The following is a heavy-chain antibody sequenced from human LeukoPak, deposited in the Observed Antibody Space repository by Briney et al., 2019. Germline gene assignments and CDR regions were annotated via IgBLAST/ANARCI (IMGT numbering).Heavy chain of an antibody. V-gene: IGHV3-30-3*01. J-gene: IGHJ4*02. CDR2: ISYDGSNK. Sequence: GRTLRLSCAASGLTFSSYAMHWVRQAPGKGLEWVAVISYDGSNKYYADSVKGRFTISRDNSKNTLYLQMNSLRAEDTAVYYCARPQYYYDSCGPPEYWGQGTLVTVSS. CDR3: ARPQYYYDSCGPPEY. CDR1: GLTFSSYA. D-gene: IGHD3-22*01.